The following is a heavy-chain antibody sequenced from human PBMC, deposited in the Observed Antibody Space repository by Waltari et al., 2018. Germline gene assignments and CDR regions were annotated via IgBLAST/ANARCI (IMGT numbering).Heavy chain of an antibody. V-gene: IGHV3-30-3*01. D-gene: IGHD6-6*01. Sequence: QVQLVESGGGVVQPGRSLRLSCAASGFTFSSYAMHWVRQAPGRGLEWVAVISYDGSNKYYADSVKGRFTISRDNSKNTLYLQMNSLRAEDTAVYYCARPLEYSSSQSSDYWGQGTLVTVSS. CDR3: ARPLEYSSSQSSDY. CDR1: GFTFSSYA. J-gene: IGHJ4*02. CDR2: ISYDGSNK.